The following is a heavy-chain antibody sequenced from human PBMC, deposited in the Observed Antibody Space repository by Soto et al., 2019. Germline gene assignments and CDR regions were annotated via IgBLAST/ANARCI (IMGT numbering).Heavy chain of an antibody. V-gene: IGHV3-15*07. CDR2: IKSKTDGGTT. Sequence: GGSLRLSCAASGFTFSNAWMNWVRQAPGKGLEWVGRIKSKTDGGTTDYAAPVKGRFTTSRDDSKNTLYLQMNSLKTEDTAVYYCTTDRALIGVVPAATTGEAFDIWGQGTMVTVSS. D-gene: IGHD2-2*01. CDR1: GFTFSNAW. CDR3: TTDRALIGVVPAATTGEAFDI. J-gene: IGHJ3*02.